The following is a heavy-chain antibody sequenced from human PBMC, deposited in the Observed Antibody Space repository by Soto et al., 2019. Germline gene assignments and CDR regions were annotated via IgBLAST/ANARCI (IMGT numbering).Heavy chain of an antibody. J-gene: IGHJ4*02. CDR2: MSHNGVIT. CDR1: GFSFSSHT. D-gene: IGHD3-10*01. V-gene: IGHV3-30-3*01. Sequence: QGQLVESGGGVVQPGGSLRLSCAASGFSFSSHTMHWVRQAPGKGLEWLSLMSHNGVITFYAESVKGRFTISRDNSKNTLFLQMNSLTPEDTGLYYCASTKFLTIVVRGNFWGVGTPVTVSA. CDR3: ASTKFLTIVVRGNF.